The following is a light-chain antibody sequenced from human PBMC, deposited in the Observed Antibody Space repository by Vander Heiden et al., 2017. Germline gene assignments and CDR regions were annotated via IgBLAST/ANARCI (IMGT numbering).Light chain of an antibody. J-gene: IGKJ2*01. CDR1: QSISNY. V-gene: IGKV1-39*01. Sequence: DIHLPQSPSSLSASVGDRVTITCRASQSISNYLNWYQQKPGKAPKLLIFAAASLQSGVPSGFSGSGSGTDFTLTISSLQPEDFATYYCQQSGTTPYTFGQGTKLQIK. CDR2: AAA. CDR3: QQSGTTPYT.